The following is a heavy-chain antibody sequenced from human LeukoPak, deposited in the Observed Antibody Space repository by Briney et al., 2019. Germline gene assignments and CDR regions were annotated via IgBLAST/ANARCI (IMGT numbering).Heavy chain of an antibody. Sequence: ASVKVSCKASGYTFTGYYMHWVRQAPGQGLEWMGWINPNSGGTNYAQKFQGRVTMTRDTSISTAYMELSRLRSDDTAVYYSARDIAAAYNWFDPWGQGTLVTVSS. J-gene: IGHJ5*02. CDR1: GYTFTGYY. D-gene: IGHD6-13*01. V-gene: IGHV1-2*02. CDR2: INPNSGGT. CDR3: ARDIAAAYNWFDP.